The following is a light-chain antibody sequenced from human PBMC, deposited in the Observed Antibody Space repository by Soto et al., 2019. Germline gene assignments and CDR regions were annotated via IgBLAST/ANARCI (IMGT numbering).Light chain of an antibody. Sequence: QSALTQPRSLSGSPGQSVAISCTGTSSDVGSFNYVSWYQQHPDKAPKLMIYDVTKRPSGVPDRFSGSKSGNTASLTISGLQAEDEADYYCCSYAGSPYVFGTGTKVTVL. CDR2: DVT. V-gene: IGLV2-11*01. CDR3: CSYAGSPYV. J-gene: IGLJ1*01. CDR1: SSDVGSFNY.